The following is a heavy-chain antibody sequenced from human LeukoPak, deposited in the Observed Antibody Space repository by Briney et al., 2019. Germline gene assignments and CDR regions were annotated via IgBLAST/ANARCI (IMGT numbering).Heavy chain of an antibody. CDR1: GFTFGDYA. CDR2: ISSNGGST. V-gene: IGHV3-64*01. D-gene: IGHD3-9*01. CDR3: ARVRAYYDILTGPFDY. Sequence: GGSLRLSCTASGFTFGDYAMSWVRQAPGKGLEYVSAISSNGGSTYYANSVKGRFTISRDNSKNTLYLQMGSLRAEDMAVYYCARVRAYYDILTGPFDYWGQGTLVTVSS. J-gene: IGHJ4*02.